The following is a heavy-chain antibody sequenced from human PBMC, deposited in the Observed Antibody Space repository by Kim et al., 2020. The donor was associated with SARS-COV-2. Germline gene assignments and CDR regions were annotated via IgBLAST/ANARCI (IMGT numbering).Heavy chain of an antibody. CDR2: ITSNGYST. J-gene: IGHJ4*02. V-gene: IGHV3-64*01. Sequence: GGSLRLSCAASGFTFSRYSMHWVRQAPGRGLEYVAGITSNGYSTYYGNSVKGRVTVSRDISKSTLHLQMGSLRPEDTAVYYCARGTYGGYEYWGQGTL. CDR1: GFTFSRYS. D-gene: IGHD5-12*01. CDR3: ARGTYGGYEY.